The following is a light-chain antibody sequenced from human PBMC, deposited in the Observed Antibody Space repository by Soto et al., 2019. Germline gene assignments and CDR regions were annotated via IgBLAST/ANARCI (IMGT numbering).Light chain of an antibody. CDR2: EVT. CDR1: SSDVGNYDL. Sequence: QPVLTQPASVSGSPGQSITFSCTGTSSDVGNYDLVSWYQHHPGKVPKLMLYEVTKRPSGVSNRFSGSKSGNTASLTISGLQAEDEADYYCCSYAGSHNLVFGGGTKLTVL. CDR3: CSYAGSHNLV. J-gene: IGLJ3*02. V-gene: IGLV2-23*02.